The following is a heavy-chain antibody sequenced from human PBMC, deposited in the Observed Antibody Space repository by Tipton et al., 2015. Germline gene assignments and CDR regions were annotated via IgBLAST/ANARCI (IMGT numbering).Heavy chain of an antibody. J-gene: IGHJ4*02. D-gene: IGHD5-18*01. V-gene: IGHV2-5*02. CDR3: AHRRMWDTVMGPLY. CDR1: GFSFSHSGVN. CDR2: IYWDGDK. Sequence: LVKPTETLTLTCTFSGFSFSHSGVNVGWIRQPPGKALEWLALIYWDGDKRYSPSLKSRLTITKDTSKNQVVLTMTNMDPVDTATYYCAHRRMWDTVMGPLYWGQGTLVTVSS.